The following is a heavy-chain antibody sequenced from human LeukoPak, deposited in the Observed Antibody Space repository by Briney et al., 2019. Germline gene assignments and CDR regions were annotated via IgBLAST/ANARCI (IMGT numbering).Heavy chain of an antibody. CDR2: IYYSGTT. CDR1: GGYISSYY. J-gene: IGHJ6*03. V-gene: IGHV4-59*01. D-gene: IGHD6-13*01. Sequence: SETLSLTGTVSGGYISSYYWIWLAPPPGKGLVGIGNIYYSGTTNYNPSLKSRTTITEDTTRNAFSLELSSVTAAHTAVYYCARGIQGWVAFDIAGAGKGGYYYYYMDVWGKGTTVTV. CDR3: ARGIQGWVAFDIAGAGKGGYYYYYMDV.